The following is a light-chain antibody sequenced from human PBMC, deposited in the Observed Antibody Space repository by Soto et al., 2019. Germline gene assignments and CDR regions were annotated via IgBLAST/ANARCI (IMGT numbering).Light chain of an antibody. V-gene: IGLV2-14*01. CDR3: SSYTRSSTRV. CDR2: EVS. Sequence: QSALTQPASVSGSPGQSITISCTGTSSDVGGYNYVSWYQQHPGKAPKVMIYEVSNRPSGVSNRFSGSKSGNTASLTISGLQAEEEADYYCSSYTRSSTRVFGGGTKLTVL. J-gene: IGLJ3*02. CDR1: SSDVGGYNY.